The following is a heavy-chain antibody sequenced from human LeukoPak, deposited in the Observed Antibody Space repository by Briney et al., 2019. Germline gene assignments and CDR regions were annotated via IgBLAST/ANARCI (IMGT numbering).Heavy chain of an antibody. CDR2: ISGSGGST. CDR3: AKDYYYGSGRGDYFDY. J-gene: IGHJ4*02. Sequence: GGSLRLSCAASGFTFSSYAMSWVRQAPGKGLEWVSAISGSGGSTYYADSVKGRFTISRDNSKNALYLQMNSLRAEDTAVYYCAKDYYYGSGRGDYFDYWGQGTLVTVSS. V-gene: IGHV3-23*01. CDR1: GFTFSSYA. D-gene: IGHD3-10*01.